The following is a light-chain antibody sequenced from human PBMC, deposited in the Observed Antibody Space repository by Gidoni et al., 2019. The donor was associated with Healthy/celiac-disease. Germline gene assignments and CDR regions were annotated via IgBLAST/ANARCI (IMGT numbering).Light chain of an antibody. V-gene: IGKV1-5*03. CDR2: KAS. Sequence: DIQMTQSPSTLSASVGDRVTITCRASQSISSWFAWYQQKPGKAPKLLIYKASSLESGVPSRFSGSGSGTEFTLTISSLQPDDFATYYCQQYNSYLMYTFXXXTKLEIK. CDR3: QQYNSYLMYT. CDR1: QSISSW. J-gene: IGKJ2*01.